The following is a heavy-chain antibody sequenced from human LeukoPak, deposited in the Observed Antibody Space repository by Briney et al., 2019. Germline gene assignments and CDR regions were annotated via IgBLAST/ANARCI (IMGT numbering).Heavy chain of an antibody. D-gene: IGHD1-26*01. Sequence: SETLSLTCAVYGGSFSGYYWGWLRQPPGKGLEWIGSIYYSGSTYYNPSLKSRVTISVDTSKNQFSLKMRSVPAAGTALYYFARKSGGDNFDYLGQGSPVT. CDR1: GGSFSGYY. J-gene: IGHJ4*02. V-gene: IGHV4-34*01. CDR2: IYYSGST. CDR3: ARKSGGDNFDY.